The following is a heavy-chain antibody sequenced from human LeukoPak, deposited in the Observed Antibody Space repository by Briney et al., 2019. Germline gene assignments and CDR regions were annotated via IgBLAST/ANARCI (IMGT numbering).Heavy chain of an antibody. CDR3: AREGYYGSGSPPSLYFDY. D-gene: IGHD3-10*01. V-gene: IGHV3-30*03. J-gene: IGHJ4*02. CDR1: GFTFDYYW. CDR2: TSSDLNVK. Sequence: GGSLRLSCAASGFTFDYYWMHWVRQAPGKGLEWVAVTSSDLNVKLYADSVKGRFTISRDNSRSTLYLQMNSLRPEDTAIYYCAREGYYGSGSPPSLYFDYWGQGTLVTVSS.